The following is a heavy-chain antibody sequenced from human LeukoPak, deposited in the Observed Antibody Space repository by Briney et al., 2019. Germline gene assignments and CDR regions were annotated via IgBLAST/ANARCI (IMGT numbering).Heavy chain of an antibody. CDR2: INHSGST. CDR3: AREVRKLLTYYYYGMDV. J-gene: IGHJ6*02. V-gene: IGHV4-34*01. Sequence: SETLSLTCAVYGGSFSGYYWSWIRQPPGKGLEWIGEINHSGSTNYNPSLKSRVTISVDTSKNQFSLKLSSVTAADTAVYYCAREVRKLLTYYYYGMDVWGQGTTVTVSS. D-gene: IGHD2-15*01. CDR1: GGSFSGYY.